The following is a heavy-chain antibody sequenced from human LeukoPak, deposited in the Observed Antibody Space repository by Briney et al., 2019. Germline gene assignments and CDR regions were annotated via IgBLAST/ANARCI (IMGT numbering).Heavy chain of an antibody. V-gene: IGHV3-30-3*01. D-gene: IGHD4-17*01. J-gene: IGHJ4*02. CDR1: GFTFSTYA. CDR2: ISYDGSNK. Sequence: HAGGSLRLSCAASGFTFSTYAMHWVRQAPDKGLEWVAVISYDGSNKYYADSVKGLFTISRDNSKNTLYLQMNSLRAEDTAVYYCAKERRNYGDYLNESPDYWGQGTLVTVSS. CDR3: AKERRNYGDYLNESPDY.